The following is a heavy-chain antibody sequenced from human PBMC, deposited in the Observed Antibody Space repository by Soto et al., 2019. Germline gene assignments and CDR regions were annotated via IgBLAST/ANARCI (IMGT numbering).Heavy chain of an antibody. D-gene: IGHD3-10*01. J-gene: IGHJ6*02. CDR3: ARDLSRITMVRGVIYGMDV. V-gene: IGHV1-46*01. CDR2: INPSGGST. Sequence: GASVKVSCKASGYTFTSYYMHWVRQAPGQGLEWMGIINPSGGSTSYAQKFQGRVTMTRDTSTSTVYMELSSLRSEDTAVYYCARDLSRITMVRGVIYGMDVGGQGTTVTVSS. CDR1: GYTFTSYY.